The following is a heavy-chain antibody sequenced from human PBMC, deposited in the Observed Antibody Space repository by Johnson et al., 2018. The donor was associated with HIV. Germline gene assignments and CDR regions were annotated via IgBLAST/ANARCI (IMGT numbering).Heavy chain of an antibody. CDR2: IKTCDGGS. V-gene: IGHV3-66*02. Sequence: VQLVESGGGLVQPGGSLRLSCAASGFTFSSYWMSWVRQSPGKGLEWISGIKTCDGGSNCADAVKGRFTISRDNSKNTLYLQMNSLRAEDTAVYYCARRFYDSSGAGFDIWGQGTMVTVSS. J-gene: IGHJ3*02. CDR1: GFTFSSYW. CDR3: ARRFYDSSGAGFDI. D-gene: IGHD3-22*01.